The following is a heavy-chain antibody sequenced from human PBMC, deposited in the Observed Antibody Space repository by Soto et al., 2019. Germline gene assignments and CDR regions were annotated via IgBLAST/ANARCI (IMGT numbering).Heavy chain of an antibody. D-gene: IGHD6-19*01. V-gene: IGHV4-4*02. CDR2: IYHSGST. CDR1: GGSISSSNW. CDR3: ARVKETEGVEQQWVGDY. J-gene: IGHJ4*02. Sequence: QVQLQESGPGLVKPSGTLSLTCAVSGGSISSSNWWRWVRQPPGKGLEWVGEIYHSGSTNYNPSLKRRVTISVDKSKNQVSLKQSSVTAADTSVYYCARVKETEGVEQQWVGDYWGQGTLVTVSS.